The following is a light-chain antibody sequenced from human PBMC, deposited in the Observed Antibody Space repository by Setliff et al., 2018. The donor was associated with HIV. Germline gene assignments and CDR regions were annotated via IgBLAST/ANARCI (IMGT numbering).Light chain of an antibody. V-gene: IGLV2-14*03. Sequence: QSALTQPASVSGSPGQSITISCTGTSSDVGGYNYVSWYQQHPCKAPKLRIYDVSNRPSGVSNRFSGSKSGNTASLTISGLQAEDDADYYCSSYTSTSTLFVFGTGTKVTVL. J-gene: IGLJ1*01. CDR1: SSDVGGYNY. CDR2: DVS. CDR3: SSYTSTSTLFV.